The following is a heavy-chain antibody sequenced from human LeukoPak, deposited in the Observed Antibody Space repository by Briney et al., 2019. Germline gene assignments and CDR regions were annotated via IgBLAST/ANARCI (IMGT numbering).Heavy chain of an antibody. CDR2: IYTSGST. J-gene: IGHJ3*01. D-gene: IGHD1-26*01. CDR3: ARIIVGATWKAFDV. Sequence: SETLSLTCTVSGGSISSYYRSWIRQPAGGGLEWIGRIYTSGSTNYNPSLKSRVTMSVDTSKNQFSLKLSSVTAADTAVYYCARIIVGATWKAFDVWGQGTMVTVSS. V-gene: IGHV4-4*07. CDR1: GGSISSYY.